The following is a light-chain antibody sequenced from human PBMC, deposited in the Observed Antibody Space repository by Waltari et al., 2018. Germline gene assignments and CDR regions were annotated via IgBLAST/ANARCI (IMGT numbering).Light chain of an antibody. Sequence: SSELTQDPAVSVAMGQTVRITCQGDSLRSYCASWYQQRPGQAPILVIYDKNNRPSGVPDRFSGSSSHNTGSLTITGAQAEDEASYYCHSRDASGVAGSFGGGTKLTVL. CDR2: DKN. J-gene: IGLJ2*01. V-gene: IGLV3-19*01. CDR1: SLRSYC. CDR3: HSRDASGVAGS.